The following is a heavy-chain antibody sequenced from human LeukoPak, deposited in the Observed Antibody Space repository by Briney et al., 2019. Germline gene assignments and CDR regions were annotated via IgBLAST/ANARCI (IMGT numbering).Heavy chain of an antibody. V-gene: IGHV4-39*01. CDR3: AKPVVTSTSWYLAFDC. CDR1: GGSFISSGHY. D-gene: IGHD6-13*01. CDR2: ISYAGST. Sequence: SETLSLTCTVSGGSFISSGHYWGWIRQPPGKGLEWIVSISYAGSTYHNPSLTSRVSMSVDTSKNQFSLKLTSVTAADTAVYYCAKPVVTSTSWYLAFDCWGQGTLVTVSS. J-gene: IGHJ4*02.